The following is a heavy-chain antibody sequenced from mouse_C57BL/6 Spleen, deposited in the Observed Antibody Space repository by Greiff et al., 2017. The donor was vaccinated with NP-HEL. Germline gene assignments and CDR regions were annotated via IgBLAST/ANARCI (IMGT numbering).Heavy chain of an antibody. J-gene: IGHJ4*01. V-gene: IGHV1-64*01. CDR3: ARSGKRDAMDY. CDR1: GYTFTSYW. D-gene: IGHD2-1*01. CDR2: IHPNSGST. Sequence: QVQLQQPGAELAKPGASVKLSCKASGYTFTSYWMHWVKQRPGQGLEWIGMIHPNSGSTNYNEKFKSKATLTVDKSSSTAYMQLSSLTSEDSAVYYCARSGKRDAMDYWGQGTSVTVSS.